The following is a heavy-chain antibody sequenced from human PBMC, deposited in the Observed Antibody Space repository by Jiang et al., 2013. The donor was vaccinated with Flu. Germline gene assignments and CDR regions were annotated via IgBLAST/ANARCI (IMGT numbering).Heavy chain of an antibody. CDR2: ISAYNGNT. J-gene: IGHJ4*02. D-gene: IGHD5-18*01. V-gene: IGHV1-18*01. CDR3: ARDLTLPTAIFDY. Sequence: QGLEWMGWISAYNGNTNYAQKLQGRVTMTTDTSTSTAYMELRSLRSDDTAVYYCARDLTLPTAIFDYWGQGTLVTVSS.